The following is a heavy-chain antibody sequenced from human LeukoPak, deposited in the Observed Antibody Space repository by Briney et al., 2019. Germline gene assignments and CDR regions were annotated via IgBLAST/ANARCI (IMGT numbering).Heavy chain of an antibody. V-gene: IGHV1-18*01. J-gene: IGHJ4*02. CDR3: ARDTPQHLKRYDY. CDR1: GYNFDKFG. D-gene: IGHD6-13*01. Sequence: ASVKVSCKASGYNFDKFGIAWVRQAPGQGLEWMGWINTHNGNTKYAQQYQGRVTTTTDTSTSTVYMELRSLRSDDTAVYFCARDTPQHLKRYDYWGQGTQVTVSS. CDR2: INTHNGNT.